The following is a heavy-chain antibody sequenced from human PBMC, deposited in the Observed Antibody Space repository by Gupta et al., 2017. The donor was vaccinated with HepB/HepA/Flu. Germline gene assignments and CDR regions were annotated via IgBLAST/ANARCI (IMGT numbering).Heavy chain of an antibody. CDR3: AKVSGDAYDI. D-gene: IGHD6-19*01. CDR1: GFTFSNFG. CDR2: ISSSGTT. J-gene: IGHJ3*02. Sequence: EVQLLESGGGLVQPGESLSLSCAAAGFTFSNFGMTWVRQAPGKGLEWVSSISSSGTTYFAESVKGRFTISRDNSKNTLYLQLNSLRAEDTAVYYCAKVSGDAYDIWGQGTMVTVSS. V-gene: IGHV3-23*01.